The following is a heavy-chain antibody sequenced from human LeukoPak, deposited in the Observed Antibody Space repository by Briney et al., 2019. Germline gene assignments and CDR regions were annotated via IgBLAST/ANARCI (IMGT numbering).Heavy chain of an antibody. J-gene: IGHJ4*02. CDR2: ISYDGSNK. Sequence: PGRSLRLSCAASGFTFSSYGMHWVRQAPGKGLEWVAVISYDGSNKYSADSVKGRFTISRDNSMNTLYLQMNSLRDGDTAVYYCAQAWRWLQLNYWGQGTLVTVSS. V-gene: IGHV3-30*18. D-gene: IGHD5-24*01. CDR1: GFTFSSYG. CDR3: AQAWRWLQLNY.